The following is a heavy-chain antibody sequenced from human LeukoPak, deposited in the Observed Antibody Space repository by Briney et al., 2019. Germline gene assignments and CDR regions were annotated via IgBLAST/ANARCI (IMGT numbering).Heavy chain of an antibody. Sequence: ASVKVSCKASGGTFSSYAISWVRQAPGQGLEWMGRIIPIFGTANYAQKFQGRVTITTDESTSTAYMELSSLRSEDTAVYYCARHGRSRAVAGLDEYFQHWGQGTLVTVSS. CDR1: GGTFSSYA. CDR3: ARHGRSRAVAGLDEYFQH. V-gene: IGHV1-69*05. J-gene: IGHJ1*01. CDR2: IIPIFGTA. D-gene: IGHD6-19*01.